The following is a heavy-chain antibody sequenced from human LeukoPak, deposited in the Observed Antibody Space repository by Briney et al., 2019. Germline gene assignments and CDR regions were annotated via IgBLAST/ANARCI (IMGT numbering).Heavy chain of an antibody. CDR2: ISGSGGST. CDR3: AKDRRPYFDY. CDR1: GFTVSSNY. D-gene: IGHD6-6*01. V-gene: IGHV3-23*01. Sequence: GGSLRLSCAASGFTVSSNYMSWVRQAPGKGLEWVSAISGSGGSTYYADSVKGRFTISRDNSKNTLYLQMNSLRAEDTAVYYCAKDRRPYFDYWGQGTLVTVSS. J-gene: IGHJ4*02.